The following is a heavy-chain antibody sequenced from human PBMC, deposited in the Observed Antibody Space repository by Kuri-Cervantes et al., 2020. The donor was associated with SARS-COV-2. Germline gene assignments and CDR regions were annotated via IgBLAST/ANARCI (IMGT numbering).Heavy chain of an antibody. V-gene: IGHV3-30*02. CDR1: GFTFSSYG. Sequence: GGSLRLSCAASGFTFSSYGMHWVRQAPGKGLEWVAFIRYDGSNKYYADSVKGRFTISRDNSKNALCLQMNSLRAEDTAVYYCAKDLSGSFAFDYWGQGTLVTVSS. CDR2: IRYDGSNK. CDR3: AKDLSGSFAFDY. D-gene: IGHD1-26*01. J-gene: IGHJ4*02.